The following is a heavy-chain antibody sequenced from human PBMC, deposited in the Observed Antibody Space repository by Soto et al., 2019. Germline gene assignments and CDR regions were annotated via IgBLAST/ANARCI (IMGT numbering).Heavy chain of an antibody. V-gene: IGHV4-4*09. CDR1: GGSLTGQH. CDR3: ARGSTTEKVDS. J-gene: IGHJ4*02. CDR2: IVNSGIA. D-gene: IGHD4-17*01. Sequence: PSETLSLTCAVSGGSLTGQHWSWIRQPPGKGLEWIGQIVNSGIARYNPSLKSRVTISADTSKNQFSLKLTSVTAADTAVYYCARGSTTEKVDSWGQGTLVTVSS.